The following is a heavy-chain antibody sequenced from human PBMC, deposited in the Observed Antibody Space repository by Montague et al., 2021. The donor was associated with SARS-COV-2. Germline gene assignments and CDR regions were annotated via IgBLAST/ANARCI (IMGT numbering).Heavy chain of an antibody. CDR1: GFSFSGHD. V-gene: IGHV3-13*01. J-gene: IGHJ2*01. Sequence: SLRLSCAASGFSFSGHDIHWVRQRTGKGLEWVSGISAAGDTYFSGSVKGRFTISRENAENSLSLQMDTLRVGDTAVYYCARVMAYCGAACQDFWYFDLWGRGTLVTVSS. D-gene: IGHD2-21*02. CDR2: ISAAGDT. CDR3: ARVMAYCGAACQDFWYFDL.